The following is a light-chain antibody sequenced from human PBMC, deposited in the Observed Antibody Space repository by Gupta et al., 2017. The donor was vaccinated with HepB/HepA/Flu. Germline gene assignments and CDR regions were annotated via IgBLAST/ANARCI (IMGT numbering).Light chain of an antibody. Sequence: EILLTQSPGTLSLSPGERATLSCRASQSVSGNYLAWDQQKSGQAPRLLIYGASTRATGVPDRFSGSGSVTDFTLNIHRLETEDFAVFYCQQYDTSPPDTFGGGTKLEIK. CDR3: QQYDTSPPDT. V-gene: IGKV3-20*01. CDR1: QSVSGNY. CDR2: GAS. J-gene: IGKJ4*01.